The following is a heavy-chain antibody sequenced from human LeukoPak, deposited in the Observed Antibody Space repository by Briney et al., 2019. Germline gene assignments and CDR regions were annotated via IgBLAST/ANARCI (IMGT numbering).Heavy chain of an antibody. CDR3: ARDPAAWDY. J-gene: IGHJ4*02. D-gene: IGHD6-13*01. CDR2: IKEDGSEK. CDR1: GFTFSDYW. V-gene: IGHV3-7*01. Sequence: RGSLRLSCAASGFTFSDYWMSWVRQAPGKGLEWVANIKEDGSEKYYVDSVEGRFTVSRDNAKSSLYLQMNSLRPEDTAVYYCARDPAAWDYWGQGTLVTVSS.